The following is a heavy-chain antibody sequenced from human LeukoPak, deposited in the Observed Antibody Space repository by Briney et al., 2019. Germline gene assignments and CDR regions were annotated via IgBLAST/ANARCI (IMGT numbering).Heavy chain of an antibody. J-gene: IGHJ4*02. CDR3: ARDVNNYFDY. CDR1: GFIFTAYG. CDR2: ISHDLTYQ. Sequence: GSLRLSCAASGFIFTAYGMHWVRQAPGKGLEWVAVISHDLTYQAYADSVKGRFTISRDDSKNTLYVQMNSLRTEDTAFYYCARDVNNYFDYWGLGTLVTVSS. V-gene: IGHV3-30*03.